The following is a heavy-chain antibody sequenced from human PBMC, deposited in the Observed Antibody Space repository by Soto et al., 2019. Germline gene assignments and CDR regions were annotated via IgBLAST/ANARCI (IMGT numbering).Heavy chain of an antibody. D-gene: IGHD3-3*01. CDR2: INAGNGNT. CDR3: ASSETIFGVVKYVFDY. V-gene: IGHV1-3*01. J-gene: IGHJ4*02. CDR1: GYTFTSYG. Sequence: ASVKVSCKASGYTFTSYGISWVRQAPGQGLEWMGWINAGNGNTKYSQKFQGRVTITRDTSASTAYMELSSLRSEDTAVYYCASSETIFGVVKYVFDYWGQGTLVTVSS.